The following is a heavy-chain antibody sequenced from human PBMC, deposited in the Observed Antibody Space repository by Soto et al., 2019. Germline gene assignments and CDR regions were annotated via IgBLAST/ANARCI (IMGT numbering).Heavy chain of an antibody. CDR1: GFTFRTYA. Sequence: PGGALRLSCVAAGFTFRTYAMQWVRQAPGKRRVWVAIISSDGSSKNYAGSVEGRFTIPRDNSKDTVFLQMERLSGVDTDVYYCASHRECRTAGCYRHRRYWGLGTLVTVSS. CDR3: ASHRECRTAGCYRHRRY. CDR2: ISSDGSSK. D-gene: IGHD2-15*01. V-gene: IGHV3-30-3*01. J-gene: IGHJ4*02.